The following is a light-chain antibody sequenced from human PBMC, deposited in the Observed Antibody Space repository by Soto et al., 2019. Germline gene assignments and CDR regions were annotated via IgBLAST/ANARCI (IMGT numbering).Light chain of an antibody. CDR1: SSNIGAGYD. CDR2: RNI. J-gene: IGLJ1*01. CDR3: QSYDSTLSGYV. Sequence: QSVLTQPPSVSGAPGQRVTISCTGSSSNIGAGYDVHWYQQLPGTAPKLLIYRNINRPSGVPDRFSGSKSGTSASLAITGLQAEDEAEYYCQSYDSTLSGYVFGTGTKLTVL. V-gene: IGLV1-40*01.